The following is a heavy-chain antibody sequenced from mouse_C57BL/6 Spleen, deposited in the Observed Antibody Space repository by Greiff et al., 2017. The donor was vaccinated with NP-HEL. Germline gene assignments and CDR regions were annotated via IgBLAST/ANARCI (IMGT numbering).Heavy chain of an antibody. CDR1: GFTFSDYG. CDR3: ARRSTMVNGYAMDY. Sequence: EVQGVESGGGLVKPGGSLKLSCAASGFTFSDYGMHWVRQAPEKGLKWVAYISSGSSTIYYADTVKGRFTISRDNAKNTLFLQMTSLRSEDTAMYYCARRSTMVNGYAMDYWGQGTSVTVSS. CDR2: ISSGSSTI. V-gene: IGHV5-17*01. D-gene: IGHD2-2*01. J-gene: IGHJ4*01.